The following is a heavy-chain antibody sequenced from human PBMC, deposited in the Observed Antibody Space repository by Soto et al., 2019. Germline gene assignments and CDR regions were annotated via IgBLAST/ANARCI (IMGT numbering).Heavy chain of an antibody. V-gene: IGHV1-69*13. CDR3: ARANGERPLTGGGFDI. D-gene: IGHD3-10*01. J-gene: IGHJ3*02. Sequence: ASVKVSCKASGGTFSSYAISWVRQAPGQGLEWMGGIIPIFGTANYAQKFQGRVTINADESTSAAYMEVSSLRSEDPAVYYGARANGERPLTGGGFDIWGQGTMVTVSS. CDR2: IIPIFGTA. CDR1: GGTFSSYA.